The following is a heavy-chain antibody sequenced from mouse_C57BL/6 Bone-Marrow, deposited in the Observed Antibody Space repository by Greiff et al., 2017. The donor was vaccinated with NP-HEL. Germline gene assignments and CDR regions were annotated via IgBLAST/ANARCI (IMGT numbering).Heavy chain of an antibody. CDR2: IDPSDSYT. V-gene: IGHV1-69*01. Sequence: VQLQQPGAELVMPGASVKLSCKASGYTFTSYWMHWVKQRPGQGLEWIGEIDPSDSYTNYNQKFKGKSTLTVDKSSSTAYMQLSSLTSEDSAVYYGARAIYYDYDGYAMDYWGQGTSVTVSS. J-gene: IGHJ4*01. D-gene: IGHD2-4*01. CDR3: ARAIYYDYDGYAMDY. CDR1: GYTFTSYW.